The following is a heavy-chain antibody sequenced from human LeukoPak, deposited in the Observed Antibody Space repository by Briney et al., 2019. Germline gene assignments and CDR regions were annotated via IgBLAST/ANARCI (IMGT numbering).Heavy chain of an antibody. Sequence: GGSLRLSCTVSGFTFSGSSMHWLRQAPGQGLEWVATISYDGNSEYYRDSVKGRFTISRDNSKNTLYLQMNSLRPEDTAVYYCARDWGRRYSSGWYGDFDYWGQGTLVTVSS. CDR1: GFTFSGSS. D-gene: IGHD6-19*01. CDR2: ISYDGNSE. V-gene: IGHV3-30-3*01. CDR3: ARDWGRRYSSGWYGDFDY. J-gene: IGHJ4*02.